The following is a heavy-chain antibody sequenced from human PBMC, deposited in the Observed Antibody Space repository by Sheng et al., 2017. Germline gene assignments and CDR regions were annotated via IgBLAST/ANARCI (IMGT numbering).Heavy chain of an antibody. Sequence: QVQLVQSGAEVKKPGSSVKVSCKASGGTFSSYAISWVRQAPGQGLEWMGGIIPIFGTANYAQKFQGRVTITTDESTSTAYMELSSLRSEDTAVYYCARESGIRYDYIWGSYRLGYFDYWGQGTLVTVSS. CDR1: GGTFSSYA. J-gene: IGHJ4*02. D-gene: IGHD3-16*02. CDR3: ARESGIRYDYIWGSYRLGYFDY. V-gene: IGHV1-69*05. CDR2: IIPIFGTA.